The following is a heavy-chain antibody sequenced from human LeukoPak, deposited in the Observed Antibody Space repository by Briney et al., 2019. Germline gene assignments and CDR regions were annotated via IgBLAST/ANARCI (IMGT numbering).Heavy chain of an antibody. CDR2: IYYSGST. D-gene: IGHD5-12*01. J-gene: IGHJ5*02. Sequence: PSETLSLTCTVSGGSISSYYWSWIRQPPGKGLEWIGYIYYSGSTNYNPSLKSRVTISVDTSKNQFSLKLSSVTAADTAVYYCARTIGYSGYNWFDPWGQGTLFTVSS. CDR1: GGSISSYY. V-gene: IGHV4-59*01. CDR3: ARTIGYSGYNWFDP.